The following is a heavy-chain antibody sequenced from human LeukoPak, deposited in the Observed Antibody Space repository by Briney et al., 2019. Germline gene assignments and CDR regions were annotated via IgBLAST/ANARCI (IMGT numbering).Heavy chain of an antibody. CDR2: ISHSGGT. CDR3: SRHGQERAMVNPLYYFDY. J-gene: IGHJ4*02. V-gene: IGHV4-59*08. CDR1: GGSISSYY. D-gene: IGHD5-18*01. Sequence: SETLSLTCTVSGGSISSYYWSWIRQPPGKGVEWIGYISHSGGTNYKPSLKSRVTISVDTSKNRFSLKLTSVTAADAAVYYCSRHGQERAMVNPLYYFDYWGQGTLVTVSS.